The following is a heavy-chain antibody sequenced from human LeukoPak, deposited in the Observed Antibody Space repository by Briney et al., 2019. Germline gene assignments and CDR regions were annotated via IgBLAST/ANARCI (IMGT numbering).Heavy chain of an antibody. CDR3: ARGTGYGSGSSPRDV. J-gene: IGHJ6*02. D-gene: IGHD3-10*01. Sequence: PGGSLRLSCAASGFTFSSYSMNWVRQAPGKGLEWVSSISSSSSYIYYADSVKGRFTISRDNAKNSLYLQMNSLRAEDTAVYYCARGTGYGSGSSPRDVWGQGTTVTVSS. CDR1: GFTFSSYS. CDR2: ISSSSSYI. V-gene: IGHV3-21*01.